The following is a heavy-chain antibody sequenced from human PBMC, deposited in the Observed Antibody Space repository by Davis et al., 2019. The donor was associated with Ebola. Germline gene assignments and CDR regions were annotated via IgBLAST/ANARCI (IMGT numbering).Heavy chain of an antibody. CDR2: ISSSGSTI. D-gene: IGHD4-17*01. Sequence: GESLKISCAASGFTFSRYWMSWIRQAPGKGLEWVSYISSSGSTIYYADSVKGRFTISRDNAKKSLYLQMNSLKTEDTAVYYCTLTVTTMDYWGQGTLVTVSS. CDR1: GFTFSRYW. J-gene: IGHJ4*02. CDR3: TLTVTTMDY. V-gene: IGHV3-11*01.